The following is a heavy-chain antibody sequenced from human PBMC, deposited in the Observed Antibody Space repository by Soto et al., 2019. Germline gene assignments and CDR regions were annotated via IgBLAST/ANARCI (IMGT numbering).Heavy chain of an antibody. Sequence: PGGSLRLSCAASGFTSSSYAMSWVRQAPGKGLEWVSVISGSGGGTYYADSVKGRFTISRDDSKNTLYLQMNSLRAEDTAIYYCANGESSSSYQPLAHWGQGTLVTVSS. CDR2: ISGSGGGT. CDR3: ANGESSSSYQPLAH. J-gene: IGHJ4*02. D-gene: IGHD6-6*01. V-gene: IGHV3-23*01. CDR1: GFTSSSYA.